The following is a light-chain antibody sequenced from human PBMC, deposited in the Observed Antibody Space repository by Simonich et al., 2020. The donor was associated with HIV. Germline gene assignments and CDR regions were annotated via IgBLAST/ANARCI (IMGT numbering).Light chain of an antibody. Sequence: DIVMTQSPDSLAVSLGERATINCKSSQSVLYSSNNENTLAWYQQKPGQPPNLLIYWASTRESGVPDRFSGSGSGTDFTLTISSLQAEDVAVYYCQQYYRTPLTFGGGTKVEIK. V-gene: IGKV4-1*01. CDR3: QQYYRTPLT. CDR2: WAS. J-gene: IGKJ4*01. CDR1: QSVLYSSNNENT.